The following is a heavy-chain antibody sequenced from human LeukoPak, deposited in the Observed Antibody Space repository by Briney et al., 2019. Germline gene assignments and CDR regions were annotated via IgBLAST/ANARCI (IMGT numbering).Heavy chain of an antibody. CDR1: GHTFSGYY. V-gene: IGHV1-2*02. CDR2: INPNSGGT. Sequence: ASVKVSCKASGHTFSGYYMHWVRQAPGQGLEWMGCINPNSGGTNYEQKFQGRVTMTRDTSISTAYMELSRLRSDDTAVYYCARGYCSGGSCSWFDPWGQGTLVTVSS. D-gene: IGHD2-15*01. J-gene: IGHJ5*02. CDR3: ARGYCSGGSCSWFDP.